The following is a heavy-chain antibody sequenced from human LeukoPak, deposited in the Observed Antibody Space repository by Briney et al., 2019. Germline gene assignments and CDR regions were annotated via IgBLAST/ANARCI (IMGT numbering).Heavy chain of an antibody. CDR1: GYSIRSGYN. CDR3: ASGYDSVQIYYYYYYMDV. V-gene: IGHV4-38-2*02. J-gene: IGHJ6*03. D-gene: IGHD5-12*01. CDR2: IYYSGST. Sequence: SETLSLACTVSGYSIRSGYNWGWIRQPPGKGLEWIGSIYYSGSTYYNPSLKSRVTISVDTSKNQFSLKLSSVTAADTAVYYCASGYDSVQIYYYYYYMDVWGKGTTVTISS.